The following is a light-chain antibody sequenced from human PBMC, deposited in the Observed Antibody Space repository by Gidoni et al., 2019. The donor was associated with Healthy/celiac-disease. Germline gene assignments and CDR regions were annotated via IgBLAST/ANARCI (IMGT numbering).Light chain of an antibody. J-gene: IGKJ1*01. CDR1: QSVSSY. V-gene: IGKV3-11*01. CDR2: DAS. Sequence: IVLTQSPATLSLSPGERATLSCRASQSVSSYLAWYQQKPGQAPRLLIYDASNRATGIPARFSGSGSGTDFTLTISSLEPEDFAVYYCQQRSKWPGTFGQGTKVEIK. CDR3: QQRSKWPGT.